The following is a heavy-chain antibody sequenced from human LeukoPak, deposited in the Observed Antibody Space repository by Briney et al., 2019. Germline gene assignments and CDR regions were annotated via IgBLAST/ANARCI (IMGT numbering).Heavy chain of an antibody. V-gene: IGHV1-2*02. CDR1: GYTFTGYY. Sequence: GASVKVSFMASGYTFTGYYMHWVRQAPGQGLEWMGWINPNSGGTNYAQKFQGRVTMTRDTSISTAYMELSRLRSDDTAVYYCARDFPKDYYYGLDVWGQGTTVTVSS. CDR3: ARDFPKDYYYGLDV. CDR2: INPNSGGT. J-gene: IGHJ6*02.